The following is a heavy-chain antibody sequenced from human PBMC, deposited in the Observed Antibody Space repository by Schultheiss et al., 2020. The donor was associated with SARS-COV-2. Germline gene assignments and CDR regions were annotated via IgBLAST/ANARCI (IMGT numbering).Heavy chain of an antibody. CDR3: ARRNYYDSSGYPNPFDY. Sequence: SQTLSLTCTVSGGSISSGGYYWSWIRQHPGKGLEWIGYIYYSGSTNYNPSLKSRVTISVDTSKNQFFLKLSSVTAADTAVYYCARRNYYDSSGYPNPFDYWGQGTLVTVSS. J-gene: IGHJ4*02. V-gene: IGHV4-31*03. D-gene: IGHD3-22*01. CDR1: GGSISSGGYY. CDR2: IYYSGST.